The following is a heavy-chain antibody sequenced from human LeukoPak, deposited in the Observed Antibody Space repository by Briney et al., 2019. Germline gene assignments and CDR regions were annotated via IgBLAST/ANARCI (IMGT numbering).Heavy chain of an antibody. CDR1: GGSISGYH. J-gene: IGHJ4*02. Sequence: PSETLSLTCTVSGGSISGYHWNWIRQPPGKGLEWIGDIYYSGSTNYNPSLKSRVTISLDTSKNQFSLSLNSVTAADTAVYYCARLRCSGGSCYDDYWGQGTLVTVSS. D-gene: IGHD2-15*01. V-gene: IGHV4-59*08. CDR2: IYYSGST. CDR3: ARLRCSGGSCYDDY.